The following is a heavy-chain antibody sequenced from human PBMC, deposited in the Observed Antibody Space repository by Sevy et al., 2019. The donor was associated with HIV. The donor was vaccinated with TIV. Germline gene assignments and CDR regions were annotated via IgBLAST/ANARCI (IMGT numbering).Heavy chain of an antibody. V-gene: IGHV3-30*02. CDR2: IRYDGSDK. CDR1: GFTFSNFG. D-gene: IGHD6-13*01. J-gene: IGHJ4*02. Sequence: GESLKISCTASGFTFSNFGMHWVRQVPGKGLEWVTFIRYDGSDKYYAASVKGRFTISRDDSKNTLYLQMDSLRAEDTAHYYCAKDLAGPGRRYFDYWGQGTLVTVSS. CDR3: AKDLAGPGRRYFDY.